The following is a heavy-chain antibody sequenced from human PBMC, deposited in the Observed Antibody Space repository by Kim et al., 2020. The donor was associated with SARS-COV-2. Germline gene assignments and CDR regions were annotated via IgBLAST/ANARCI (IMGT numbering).Heavy chain of an antibody. J-gene: IGHJ4*02. Sequence: YNDYAVSVISRITINPDTSKNQFSLQLNSVTPEDTAVYYCARSSARRFDYWGQGTLVTVSS. CDR3: ARSSARRFDY. CDR2: YN. D-gene: IGHD6-6*01. V-gene: IGHV6-1*01.